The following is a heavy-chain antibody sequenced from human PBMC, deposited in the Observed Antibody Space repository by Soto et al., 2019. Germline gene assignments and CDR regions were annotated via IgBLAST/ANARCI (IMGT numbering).Heavy chain of an antibody. V-gene: IGHV3-11*05. CDR3: ARDMDSGYDQHYFDY. Sequence: GESLRLSCAASGFTFSDYYMSWIRQAPGKGLEWVSYISSSSSYTNYADSVKGRFTISRDNAKNSLYLQMNSLRAEDTAVYYCARDMDSGYDQHYFDYWGQGT. D-gene: IGHD5-12*01. CDR2: ISSSSSYT. CDR1: GFTFSDYY. J-gene: IGHJ4*02.